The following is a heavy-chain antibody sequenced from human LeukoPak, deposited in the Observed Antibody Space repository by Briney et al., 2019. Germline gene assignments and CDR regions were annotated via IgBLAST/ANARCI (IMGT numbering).Heavy chain of an antibody. CDR1: GLTFSSYR. J-gene: IGHJ6*02. Sequence: PGGSLRLSCKASGLTFSSYRMNWVRQAPGQGLEWVSYITGGSSTIYYADSVRGRFTISRDNAKNSLYLQVNSLRDEDTAVYYCARPGDYGYYYRAMDVWGQGTTVTVAS. D-gene: IGHD4-17*01. V-gene: IGHV3-48*02. CDR3: ARPGDYGYYYRAMDV. CDR2: ITGGSSTI.